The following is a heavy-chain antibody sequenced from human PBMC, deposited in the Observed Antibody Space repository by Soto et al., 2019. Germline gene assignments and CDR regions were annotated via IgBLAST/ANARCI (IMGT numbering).Heavy chain of an antibody. CDR1: GFTFNTYD. CDR2: ITTSSAYI. J-gene: IGHJ5*02. V-gene: IGHV3-21*01. CDR3: VRSGIAGFLRHSWFDP. Sequence: EVQLVESGGGLVKPGGSLRLSCAASGFTFNTYDMNWVRQAPGKGLEWVSSITTSSAYIYYADSLTGRITISRDNAKNSLFLQMNSARAEDTAVYYCVRSGIAGFLRHSWFDPWCQGTLVTVYS.